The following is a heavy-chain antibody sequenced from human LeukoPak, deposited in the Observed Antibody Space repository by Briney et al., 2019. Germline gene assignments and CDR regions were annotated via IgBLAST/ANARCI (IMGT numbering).Heavy chain of an antibody. V-gene: IGHV4-34*01. D-gene: IGHD3-10*01. CDR2: ISHSGST. CDR3: ARIRGLGRDYYFYYMDV. J-gene: IGHJ6*03. Sequence: SETLSLTCAVYGGSFSGYYWSWIRQPPGKGLGWIGEISHSGSTNYNPSLKSRVTISVDKSKNQFSLKLSSVTAADTAVYYCARIRGLGRDYYFYYMDVWGKGTTVTVSS. CDR1: GGSFSGYY.